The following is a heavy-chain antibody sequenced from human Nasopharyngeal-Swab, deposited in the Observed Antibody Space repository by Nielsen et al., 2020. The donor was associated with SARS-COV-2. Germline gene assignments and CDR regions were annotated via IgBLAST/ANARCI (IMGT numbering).Heavy chain of an antibody. V-gene: IGHV3-23*01. D-gene: IGHD7-27*01. CDR1: EFTFSSYD. CDR3: SKQSANWGSYFDY. Sequence: GESLNISCAASEFTFSSYDMRWVREAPGKGLEWVSAISAASVNTQYANSVKGRFTISRDNSKNTLYLQMNTLRAEDTAIYYCSKQSANWGSYFDYWGQGTLVTVSS. J-gene: IGHJ4*02. CDR2: ISAASVNT.